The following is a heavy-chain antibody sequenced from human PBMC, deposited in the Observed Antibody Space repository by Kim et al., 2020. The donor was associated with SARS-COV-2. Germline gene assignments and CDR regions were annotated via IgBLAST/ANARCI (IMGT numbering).Heavy chain of an antibody. CDR1: GYTFTSYD. V-gene: IGHV1-8*01. CDR2: MNPNSGNT. CDR3: ARGRGSGYDYGYYYYYYGMDV. D-gene: IGHD5-12*01. J-gene: IGHJ6*02. Sequence: ASVNVSCKASGYTFTSYDINWVRQATGQGLEWMGWMNPNSGNTGYAQKFQGRVTMTRNTSISTAYMELSSLRSEDTAVYYCARGRGSGYDYGYYYYYYGMDVWGQGTTVTVSS.